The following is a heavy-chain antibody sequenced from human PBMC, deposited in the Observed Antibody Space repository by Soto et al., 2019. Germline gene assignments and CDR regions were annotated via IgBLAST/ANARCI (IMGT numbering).Heavy chain of an antibody. D-gene: IGHD1-7*01. Sequence: SETLSLTCTVSGGSVSSGSYYWSWLRQPPGKGLEWIGYIYYSGSTNYNPSLKSRVTISVDTSKNQFSLKLSSVTAADTAVYYCARDKEGYNWNYGYAFDIWGQGTMVTVSS. CDR2: IYYSGST. CDR1: GGSVSSGSYY. CDR3: ARDKEGYNWNYGYAFDI. V-gene: IGHV4-61*01. J-gene: IGHJ3*02.